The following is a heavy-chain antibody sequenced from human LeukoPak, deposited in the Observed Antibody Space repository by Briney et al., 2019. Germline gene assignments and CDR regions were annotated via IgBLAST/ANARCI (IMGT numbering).Heavy chain of an antibody. D-gene: IGHD3-10*01. Sequence: ASVKVSCKASGYTFTSYGISWVRQAPGQGLEWMGWISAYNGNTNYAQKLQGRVTMTTDTSTNTAYMELRSLIYDDTAVYYCARRGYSASGSFPDDYWGQGTLVTVSS. J-gene: IGHJ4*02. CDR1: GYTFTSYG. V-gene: IGHV1-18*01. CDR2: ISAYNGNT. CDR3: ARRGYSASGSFPDDY.